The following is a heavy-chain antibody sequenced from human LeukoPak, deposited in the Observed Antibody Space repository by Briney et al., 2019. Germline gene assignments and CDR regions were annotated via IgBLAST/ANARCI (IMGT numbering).Heavy chain of an antibody. J-gene: IGHJ4*02. D-gene: IGHD6-19*01. V-gene: IGHV3-21*03. CDR2: ISSSGSYI. Sequence: PGGSLRLSCAASGFTFRSYGMHWVRQAPGKGLEWVSSISSSGSYINQADSVMGRFTISRDNAKNSLYLQMDSLRVEDTAVYYCARDLGGIAVDTYYFDLWGQGTLVTVSS. CDR1: GFTFRSYG. CDR3: ARDLGGIAVDTYYFDL.